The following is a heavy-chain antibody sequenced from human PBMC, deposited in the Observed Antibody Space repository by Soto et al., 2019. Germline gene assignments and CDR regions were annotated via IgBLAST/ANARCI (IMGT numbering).Heavy chain of an antibody. V-gene: IGHV3-23*01. CDR1: GFTFSSYA. CDR2: ISGSGGST. J-gene: IGHJ3*02. CDR3: AKDRIPAAMHDAFDI. Sequence: EVQLLESGGGLVQPGGSLRLSCAASGFTFSSYAMSWVRQAPGKGLEWVSAISGSGGSTYYPDSVKGRFTISRHNSKNTLYLQMNSLRADDTAVYYCAKDRIPAAMHDAFDIWGQGTMVTVSS. D-gene: IGHD2-2*01.